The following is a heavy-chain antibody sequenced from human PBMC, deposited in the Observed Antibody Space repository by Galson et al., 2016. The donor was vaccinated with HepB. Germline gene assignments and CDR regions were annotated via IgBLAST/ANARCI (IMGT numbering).Heavy chain of an antibody. V-gene: IGHV1-69*13. J-gene: IGHJ4*02. Sequence: SVKVSCKVSGGTFSNNAITWVRQAPGQGLEWMGGIIPIFATADFAQKFQGRLTITADESTTTAYMELSSLRSEDTAVYYCARGGVELSTKPDYWGQGTLVTVSS. CDR2: IIPIFATA. CDR3: ARGGVELSTKPDY. D-gene: IGHD5-24*01. CDR1: GGTFSNNA.